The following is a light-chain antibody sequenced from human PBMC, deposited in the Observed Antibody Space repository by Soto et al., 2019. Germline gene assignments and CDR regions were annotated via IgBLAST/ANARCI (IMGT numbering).Light chain of an antibody. Sequence: QSVLTQPPSASGTPGQRVTISCTGTSSNIGAGYDVHWYQHLPGTAPKLLIYGNTIRPSGVPDRFSGSKSGTSASLAITGLQAEDEADYYCQSYDRSLRGYVFGTGTQLTVL. V-gene: IGLV1-40*01. J-gene: IGLJ1*01. CDR3: QSYDRSLRGYV. CDR2: GNT. CDR1: SSNIGAGYD.